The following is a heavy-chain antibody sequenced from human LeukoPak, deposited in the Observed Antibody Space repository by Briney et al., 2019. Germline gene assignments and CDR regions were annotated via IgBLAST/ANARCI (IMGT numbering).Heavy chain of an antibody. CDR1: GGSISSGYYY. CDR2: IYYSGST. D-gene: IGHD2-2*02. CDR3: ARIIVVVPAAIEGFDY. Sequence: SETLSLTCTVSGGSISSGYYYWSWIRQPPGKGLEWIVYIYYSGSTYYNPSLKSRVTMSVDTSKNQFSLKLSSVTAADTAVYYCARIIVVVPAAIEGFDYWGQGTLVTVSS. J-gene: IGHJ4*02. V-gene: IGHV4-30-4*08.